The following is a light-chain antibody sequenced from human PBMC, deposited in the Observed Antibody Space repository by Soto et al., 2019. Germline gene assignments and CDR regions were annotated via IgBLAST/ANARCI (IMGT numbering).Light chain of an antibody. J-gene: IGLJ3*02. CDR1: NSDVGSYNR. CDR2: EVN. Sequence: QSALTQPASVSGSPGQSITISCTGANSDVGSYNRVSWYQQYPGKAPTLMIYEVNKRPSGVSYRFSGFKSGNTASLTISGLQAEDEANYYCCSSVGGPIWVFGGGTKVTVL. CDR3: CSSVGGPIWV. V-gene: IGLV2-23*02.